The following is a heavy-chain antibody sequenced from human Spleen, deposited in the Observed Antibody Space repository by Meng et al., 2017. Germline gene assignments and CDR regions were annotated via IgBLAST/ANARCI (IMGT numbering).Heavy chain of an antibody. Sequence: GESLKISCAASGFTFSSYGMHWVRQAPGKGLEWVAVIWYDGSNKYYADSVKGRFTISRDNSKNTLYLQMNSLRAEDTAVYYCAKIGSPGGGGLRYYFDYWGQGTLVTVSS. CDR1: GFTFSSYG. CDR2: IWYDGSNK. V-gene: IGHV3-33*06. D-gene: IGHD3/OR15-3a*01. J-gene: IGHJ4*02. CDR3: AKIGSPGGGGLRYYFDY.